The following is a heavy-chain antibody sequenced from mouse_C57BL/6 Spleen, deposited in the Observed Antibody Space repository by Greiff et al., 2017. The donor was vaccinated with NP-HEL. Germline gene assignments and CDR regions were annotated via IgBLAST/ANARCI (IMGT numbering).Heavy chain of an antibody. CDR1: GYTFTDYY. CDR3: ARRELRDYAMDY. V-gene: IGHV1-77*01. Sequence: VQLQESGAELVKPGASVKISCKASGYTFTDYYINWVKQRPGQGLEGIGKIGPGSGSTYYNEKFKGKATLTADKSSSTAYMQLSSLTSEDSAVYFCARRELRDYAMDYWGQGTSVTVSS. J-gene: IGHJ4*01. CDR2: IGPGSGST.